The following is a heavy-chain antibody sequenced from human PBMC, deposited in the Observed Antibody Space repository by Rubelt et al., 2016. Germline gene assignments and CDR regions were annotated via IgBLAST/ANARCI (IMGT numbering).Heavy chain of an antibody. V-gene: IGHV3-30*04. J-gene: IGHJ6*02. Sequence: VQLVESGGGLVQPGGSLRLSCAASGFTFNTYTMHWVRQAPGKGLEWVAVLSDDGSNYYYADSVKGRFTISRDNSKNTLHLQMNSLRPEDTAVYYCARAGGRFGGWYDPQKYNGMDVWGQGTTVTVSS. D-gene: IGHD6-19*01. CDR2: LSDDGSNY. CDR1: GFTFNTYT. CDR3: ARAGGRFGGWYDPQKYNGMDV.